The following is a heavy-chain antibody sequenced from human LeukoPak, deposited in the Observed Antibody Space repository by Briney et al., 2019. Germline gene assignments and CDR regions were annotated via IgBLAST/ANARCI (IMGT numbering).Heavy chain of an antibody. V-gene: IGHV4-39*01. D-gene: IGHD1-26*01. Sequence: SETLSLTCTVSGGSISSSTYYWGWIRQPPGKGLEWIGSINYSGSTYYDPSLKSRVTISVDTSKNQFSLNLSSVTAADTAVYYCARLSNSGNCYFLGYWGQETLVTVSS. J-gene: IGHJ4*02. CDR3: ARLSNSGNCYFLGY. CDR1: GGSISSSTYY. CDR2: INYSGST.